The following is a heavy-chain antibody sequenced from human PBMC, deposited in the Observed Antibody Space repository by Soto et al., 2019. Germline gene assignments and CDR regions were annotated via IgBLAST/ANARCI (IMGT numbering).Heavy chain of an antibody. CDR3: ARGVPNCSTSSCYFDY. CDR1: GGSISGYS. CDR2: IYKSGST. D-gene: IGHD2-2*01. Sequence: SETLSLTCTVSGGSISGYSWTWIRQPPGEGLEWIGYIYKSGSTNYNPSLKSRVTMSVDTSKSQLSLKLTSVTAADTAVYYCARGVPNCSTSSCYFDYWSQGALVTVSS. J-gene: IGHJ4*02. V-gene: IGHV4-59*01.